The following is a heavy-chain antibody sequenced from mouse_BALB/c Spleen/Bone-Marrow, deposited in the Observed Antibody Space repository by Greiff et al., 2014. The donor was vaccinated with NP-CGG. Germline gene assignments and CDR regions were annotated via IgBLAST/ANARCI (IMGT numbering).Heavy chain of an antibody. CDR1: GFDFSRYW. V-gene: IGHV4-1*02. Sequence: DVMLVESGGGLVQPGGSLKLSCAASGFDFSRYWMSWVRQAPGKGLEWIGEIYPDSSTINYTPSLKDKFIISRDNAKNTLYLQMNKVRSEDTALYYCARRGYGNHWYFDVWGAGTTVTVSS. CDR2: IYPDSSTI. J-gene: IGHJ1*01. CDR3: ARRGYGNHWYFDV. D-gene: IGHD2-10*02.